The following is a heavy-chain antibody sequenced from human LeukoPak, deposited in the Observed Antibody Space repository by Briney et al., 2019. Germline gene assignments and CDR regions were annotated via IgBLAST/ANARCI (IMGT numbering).Heavy chain of an antibody. CDR3: ATEFLGAVAETGDC. CDR2: ISSTSSNI. Sequence: KSGGSLRLSCAASGFPFSSYAMNWVRQAPGKGLEWVSSISSTSSNIYYADSVKGRFTISRDNAKNSLSLQMNSLRAEDTAVYYCATEFLGAVAETGDCWGQGTLVTVSS. J-gene: IGHJ4*02. CDR1: GFPFSSYA. V-gene: IGHV3-21*01. D-gene: IGHD6-19*01.